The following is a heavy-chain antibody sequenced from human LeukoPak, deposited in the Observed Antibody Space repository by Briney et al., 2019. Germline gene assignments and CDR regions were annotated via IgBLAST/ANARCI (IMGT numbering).Heavy chain of an antibody. V-gene: IGHV4-39*01. CDR2: IYYSGST. CDR1: GGSISSSSYY. Sequence: PSETLSLTCTVSGGSISSSSYYWGWIRQPPGKGLEWIGSIYYSGSTNYNPSLKSRVTISVDTSKNQFSLKVSSVTAADTAVYYCARHCTTSNCYRYWGQGTLVTVSS. J-gene: IGHJ4*02. D-gene: IGHD2-8*01. CDR3: ARHCTTSNCYRY.